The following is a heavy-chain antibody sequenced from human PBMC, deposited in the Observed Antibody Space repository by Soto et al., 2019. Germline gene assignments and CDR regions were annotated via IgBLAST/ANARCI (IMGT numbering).Heavy chain of an antibody. D-gene: IGHD5-18*01. Sequence: ASVKVSCKASGYTFTGHYMHWVRQAPGQGLEWMGWINPNSGGTNYAQKCQGWVTMTRDTSISTAYMELSRLRSDDTAVYYCARYKRGGFGYSYGYNGVDDWGQGTTVTVSS. CDR2: INPNSGGT. V-gene: IGHV1-2*04. CDR1: GYTFTGHY. J-gene: IGHJ6*02. CDR3: ARYKRGGFGYSYGYNGVDD.